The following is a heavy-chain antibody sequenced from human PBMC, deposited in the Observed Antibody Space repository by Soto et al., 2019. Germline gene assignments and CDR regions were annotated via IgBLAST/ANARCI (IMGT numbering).Heavy chain of an antibody. Sequence: GGSLRLSCAASGFIFGTYGMHWVRQAPGKGLEWVAGIWYDGSVKTYADSVKGRFSISRDNSQNKVYLQMNTLSAEDTAVYYCARADCGGQCPCDYWGQGTLVTVSS. V-gene: IGHV3-33*01. CDR1: GFIFGTYG. D-gene: IGHD2-21*01. J-gene: IGHJ4*02. CDR2: IWYDGSVK. CDR3: ARADCGGQCPCDY.